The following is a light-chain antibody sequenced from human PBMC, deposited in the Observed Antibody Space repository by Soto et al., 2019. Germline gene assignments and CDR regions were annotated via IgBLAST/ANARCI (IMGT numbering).Light chain of an antibody. J-gene: IGLJ1*01. CDR3: CSYTSSVTYV. CDR1: SSDVGGYNY. Sequence: QSALTQPASVSGSPGQSITISCTGTSSDVGGYNYVSWYQQHPGKAPKLMIYEVTNRPSGVSNRFSGSKSGNTASLTISGLQAEDEADYYCCSYTSSVTYVFGTGTKLTAL. CDR2: EVT. V-gene: IGLV2-14*01.